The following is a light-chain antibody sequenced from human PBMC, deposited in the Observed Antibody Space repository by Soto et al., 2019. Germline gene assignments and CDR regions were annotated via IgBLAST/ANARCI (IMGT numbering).Light chain of an antibody. Sequence: EIVLTQSPATLSLSPCERATLSSRASQSIGLAIAWYQHKPGQAPRLLIFDASQRATGIPARFRGSGSGTDFTLTISRLEPEDFAVYYCQQHGSSPITFGQGTRLEIK. V-gene: IGKV3-11*01. CDR1: QSIGLA. CDR3: QQHGSSPIT. J-gene: IGKJ5*01. CDR2: DAS.